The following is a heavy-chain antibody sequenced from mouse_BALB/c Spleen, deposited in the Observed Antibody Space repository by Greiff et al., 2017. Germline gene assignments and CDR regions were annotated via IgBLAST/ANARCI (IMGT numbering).Heavy chain of an antibody. J-gene: IGHJ2*01. CDR3: ARGMYYGL. Sequence: DLVKPGASVKLSCKASGYTFTSYWINWIKQRPGQGLEWIGRIAPGSGSTYYNEMFKGKATLTVDTSSSTAYIQLSSLSSEDSAVYFCARGMYYGLWGQGTTLTVSS. CDR2: IAPGSGST. CDR1: GYTFTSYW. V-gene: IGHV1S41*01. D-gene: IGHD1-2*01.